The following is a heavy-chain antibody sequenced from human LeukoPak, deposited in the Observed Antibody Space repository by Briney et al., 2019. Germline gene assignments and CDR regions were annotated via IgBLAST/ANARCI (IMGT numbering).Heavy chain of an antibody. D-gene: IGHD6-19*01. CDR1: GGSISSSSYY. CDR2: IYYSGST. V-gene: IGHV4-39*07. J-gene: IGHJ4*02. CDR3: AREFSSGWYSKGGSDY. Sequence: SETLSLTCTVSGGSISSSSYYWGWIRQPPGKGLERIGSIYYSGSTYYNPSLKSRVTISVDTSKNQFSLKLSSVTAADTAVYYCAREFSSGWYSKGGSDYWGQGTLVTVSS.